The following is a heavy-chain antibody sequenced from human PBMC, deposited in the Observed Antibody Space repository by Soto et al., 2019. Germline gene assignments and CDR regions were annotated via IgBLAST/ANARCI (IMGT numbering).Heavy chain of an antibody. D-gene: IGHD6-19*01. J-gene: IGHJ6*02. CDR1: GGTFSSYA. CDR2: IIPIFGTA. CDR3: ARDRPKYSSGWQAYGMDV. Sequence: QVQLVQSGAEVKKPGSWVKVSCKASGGTFSSYAISWVRQAPGQGLEWMGGIIPIFGTANYAQKFQGRVTITADESTSTAYMELSSLRSEDTAVYYCARDRPKYSSGWQAYGMDVWGQGTTVTVSS. V-gene: IGHV1-69*01.